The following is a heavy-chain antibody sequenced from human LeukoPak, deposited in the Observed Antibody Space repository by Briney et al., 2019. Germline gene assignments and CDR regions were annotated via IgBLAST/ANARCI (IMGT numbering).Heavy chain of an antibody. CDR1: GFTFSSYS. Sequence: GGSLRLSCAASGFTFSSYSMNWVRQAPGKGLEWVSSISSSSSYIYYADSVKGRFTISSDNAKNSLYLQMNSLRAEDTAVYYCARDADCSSTSCYRGPGYYYGMDVWGQGTTVTVSS. CDR2: ISSSSSYI. D-gene: IGHD2-2*02. J-gene: IGHJ6*02. CDR3: ARDADCSSTSCYRGPGYYYGMDV. V-gene: IGHV3-21*01.